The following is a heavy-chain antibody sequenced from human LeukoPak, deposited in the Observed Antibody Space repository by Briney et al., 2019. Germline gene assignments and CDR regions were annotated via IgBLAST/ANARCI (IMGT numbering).Heavy chain of an antibody. CDR3: AREECSGGSCYLFDY. Sequence: ASVKVSCKASGYTFTGYYMHWVRQAPGQGLEWMGWINPNSGGTNYAQKVQGRVTMTRDTSISTAYMELSRLRSDDTAVYYCAREECSGGSCYLFDYWGQGTLVTVSS. D-gene: IGHD2-15*01. V-gene: IGHV1-2*02. CDR1: GYTFTGYY. CDR2: INPNSGGT. J-gene: IGHJ4*02.